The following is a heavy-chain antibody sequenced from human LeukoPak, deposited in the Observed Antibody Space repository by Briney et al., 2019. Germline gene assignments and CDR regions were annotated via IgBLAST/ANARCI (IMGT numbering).Heavy chain of an antibody. CDR1: GYTFATHS. CDR2: ISVYNDKT. D-gene: IGHD3-16*02. Sequence: ASVKVSCKTSGYTFATHSIIWVRQAPGQGLEWVGSISVYNDKTTSAQRVQDRVSMTADTSTDTAYMELRRLTSDDTAVYYCARGGGKSTPGAIIFVAFDPWGQGTLVSVSS. J-gene: IGHJ5*02. CDR3: ARGGGKSTPGAIIFVAFDP. V-gene: IGHV1-18*01.